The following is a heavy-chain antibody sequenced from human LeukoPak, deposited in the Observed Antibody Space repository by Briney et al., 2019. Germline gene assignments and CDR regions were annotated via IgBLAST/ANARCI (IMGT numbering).Heavy chain of an antibody. V-gene: IGHV3-53*01. CDR1: GFTVSSNY. J-gene: IGHJ4*02. CDR3: ARGWGYNWNDENDY. CDR2: IYSGGST. Sequence: GGSLRLSCAASGFTVSSNYMSWVRQAPGKGLEWVSVIYSGGSTYYADSVKGRFTISRDNSKNTLYLQMNSLRAEDTAVYYCARGWGYNWNDENDYWGQGTLVTVSS. D-gene: IGHD1-1*01.